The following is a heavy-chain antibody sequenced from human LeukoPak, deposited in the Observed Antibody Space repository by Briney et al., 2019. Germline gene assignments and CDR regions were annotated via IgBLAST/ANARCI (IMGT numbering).Heavy chain of an antibody. Sequence: SETLSLTCTVSDGSITNDDWSWVRQPPGKGLEFIGHVHYSGTANYKPSLRSRVTISIATSKQQFFLKLKSVTAADTAVYYCARGYGDFRVEGRYSHSWGQGTLVTVSS. D-gene: IGHD4-17*01. J-gene: IGHJ4*02. CDR1: DGSITNDD. CDR3: ARGYGDFRVEGRYSHS. V-gene: IGHV4-59*01. CDR2: VHYSGTA.